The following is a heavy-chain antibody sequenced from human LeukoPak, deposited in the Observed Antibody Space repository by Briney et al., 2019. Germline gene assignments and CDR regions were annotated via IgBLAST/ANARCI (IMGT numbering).Heavy chain of an antibody. J-gene: IGHJ6*03. V-gene: IGHV3-33*01. CDR1: RFTFSRYG. CDR3: AREPNTFFLPYYHYLDY. CDR2: IWYDGSNK. D-gene: IGHD3-3*01. Sequence: GGSLRLSCAERRFTFSRYGMRRVCQAPGKGLGWVAVIWYDGSNKYYADSVKGRFTISRDNSKNTLYLQMNSLRAEDTAVYYCAREPNTFFLPYYHYLDYWGKGTTVTVSS.